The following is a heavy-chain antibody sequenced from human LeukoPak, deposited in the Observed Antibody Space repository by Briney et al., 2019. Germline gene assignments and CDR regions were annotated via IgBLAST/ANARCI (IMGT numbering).Heavy chain of an antibody. CDR2: IWYDGSNK. CDR1: GFNFSNYG. Sequence: GRSLRLSCTASGFNFSNYGMHWVRQAPGKGLEWVAVIWYDGSNKYYVDSVKGRFTISRDNSKNTLYVQMNSLRDEDTALYYCAKDQRWESPHYLDSWGQGTLVTVSS. D-gene: IGHD1-26*01. CDR3: AKDQRWESPHYLDS. V-gene: IGHV3-33*06. J-gene: IGHJ4*02.